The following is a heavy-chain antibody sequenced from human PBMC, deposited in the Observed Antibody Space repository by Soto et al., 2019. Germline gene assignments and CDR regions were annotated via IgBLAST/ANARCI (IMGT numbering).Heavy chain of an antibody. D-gene: IGHD2-21*01. CDR3: ATVPPRIVVVLAEFPT. J-gene: IGHJ4*02. CDR1: GTSIRSSGW. V-gene: IGHV4-4*02. Sequence: SETLCLTWRVSGTSIRSSGWWTQVGHSPGKGLEWIGEIYHNGITKYNPSLKSRVSLSVDKSNNQFSLKLTSVTAADTAVYYCATVPPRIVVVLAEFPTWGQGTLVTV. CDR2: IYHNGIT.